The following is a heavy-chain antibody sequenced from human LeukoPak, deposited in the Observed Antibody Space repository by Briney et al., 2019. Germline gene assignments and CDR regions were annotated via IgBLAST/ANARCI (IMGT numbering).Heavy chain of an antibody. Sequence: PGGSLRLSCAASGFTFSSYGMHWVRQAPGKGLEWVAFIRYTGSNKYYADSVKGRFTISRENSKNTLNLQMNGLRAEDTAVYYCATDGKLGYYDTSGFFPDYWGRGTLVTVSS. D-gene: IGHD3-22*01. J-gene: IGHJ4*02. CDR2: IRYTGSNK. V-gene: IGHV3-30*02. CDR1: GFTFSSYG. CDR3: ATDGKLGYYDTSGFFPDY.